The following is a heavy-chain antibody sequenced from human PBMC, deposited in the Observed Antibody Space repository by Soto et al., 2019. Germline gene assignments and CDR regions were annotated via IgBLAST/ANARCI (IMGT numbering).Heavy chain of an antibody. J-gene: IGHJ4*02. CDR3: ARYAGSSWFDY. D-gene: IGHD6-13*01. CDR2: IYYSGST. Sequence: PSETLSLTCTVSGDSVSGATYYWSWIRQPPGKALEWIGSIYYSGSTNYNPSLRSRVTMSLDTSKNQFSLKLRSVTAADTAVFYCARYAGSSWFDYWGQGTLVTVSS. CDR1: GDSVSGATYY. V-gene: IGHV4-61*01.